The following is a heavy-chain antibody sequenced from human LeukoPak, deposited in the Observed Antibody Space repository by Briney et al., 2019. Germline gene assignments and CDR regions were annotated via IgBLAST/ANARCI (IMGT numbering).Heavy chain of an antibody. V-gene: IGHV4-59*01. CDR1: GGSISSYY. CDR3: ARDKGRNGGWRQPFDP. Sequence: PSETLSLTCTVSGGSISSYYWSWIRQPPGKGLEWIGYIYYSGSTNYNPSLKSRVTISVDTSKNQFSLKLSSATAADTAVYHCARDKGRNGGWRQPFDPWGQGTLVTVSS. J-gene: IGHJ5*02. D-gene: IGHD6-19*01. CDR2: IYYSGST.